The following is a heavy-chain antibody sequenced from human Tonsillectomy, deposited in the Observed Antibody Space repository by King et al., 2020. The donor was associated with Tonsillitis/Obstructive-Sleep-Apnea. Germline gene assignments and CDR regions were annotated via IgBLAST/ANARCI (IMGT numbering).Heavy chain of an antibody. J-gene: IGHJ5*02. CDR3: ARLRSGSWPYYNWFDP. Sequence: VQLKESGPGLVKPSGTLSLNCTVSQGSISSSHWWSWVRQSPGKGLEWIGEVNLSGTTNYNPSLNSRVTISMDTSNSQFSLKLHSVAAADTAVYYCARLRSGSWPYYNWFDPWGQGTLVTVSS. V-gene: IGHV4-4*02. D-gene: IGHD3-10*01. CDR2: VNLSGTT. CDR1: QGSISSSHW.